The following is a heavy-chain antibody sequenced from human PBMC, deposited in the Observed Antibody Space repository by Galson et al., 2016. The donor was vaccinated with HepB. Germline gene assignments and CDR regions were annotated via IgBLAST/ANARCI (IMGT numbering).Heavy chain of an antibody. J-gene: IGHJ4*02. Sequence: SLRLSCAVSGFTFGDYAINWFRQAPGKGLEWVGFSRRKADYGTTEYAASVEGRFTISRDDSKSIAYLQMSSLKTEDTAVYYCARLLEDQWGQGTLVTVSS. CDR3: ARLLEDQ. V-gene: IGHV3-49*03. D-gene: IGHD2-2*01. CDR1: GFTFGDYA. CDR2: SRRKADYGTT.